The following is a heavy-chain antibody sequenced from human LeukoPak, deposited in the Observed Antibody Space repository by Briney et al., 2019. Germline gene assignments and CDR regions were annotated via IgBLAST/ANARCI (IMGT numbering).Heavy chain of an antibody. CDR1: GYSFTSYW. Sequence: GESLKISCKGSGYSFTSYWVAWVRQMPGKGLEWMGIIFPADSDTRYSPSFQGQVTISVDKSINTAYLQWSSLKASDTAMYYCARHRYFQLWGQGTLATVSS. CDR2: IFPADSDT. CDR3: ARHRYFQL. V-gene: IGHV5-51*01. J-gene: IGHJ1*01.